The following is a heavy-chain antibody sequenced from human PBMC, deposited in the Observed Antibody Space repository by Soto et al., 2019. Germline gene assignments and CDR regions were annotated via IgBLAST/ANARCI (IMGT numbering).Heavy chain of an antibody. J-gene: IGHJ4*02. V-gene: IGHV3-23*01. D-gene: IGHD6-25*01. CDR2: SSSSSGST. Sequence: EVQLLESGGGLVQPGGSLRLSCAASGFTFSTDAMAWVRQAPGKGLEWVSSSSSSSGSTYYADSVKGRFTIPRDNSENTLTMQMTSLRAEDTAVYYCAKQPLKAHLRFDYWGQGTLVTVSS. CDR3: AKQPLKAHLRFDY. CDR1: GFTFSTDA.